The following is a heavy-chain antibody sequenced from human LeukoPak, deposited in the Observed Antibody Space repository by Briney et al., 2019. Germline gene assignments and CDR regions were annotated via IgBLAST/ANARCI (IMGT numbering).Heavy chain of an antibody. CDR1: GFTFSAYN. V-gene: IGHV3-33*01. D-gene: IGHD2/OR15-2a*01. Sequence: GGSLRLSCAASGFTFSAYNMHWVRQPPGKGLEWVTTIYYDGSYKYYADSVKGRFTISRDNSKNTLYLQMNSLRVEDTAVYYCASNSARDGGYRGQGTQVTVSS. CDR2: IYYDGSYK. J-gene: IGHJ4*02. CDR3: ASNSARDGGY.